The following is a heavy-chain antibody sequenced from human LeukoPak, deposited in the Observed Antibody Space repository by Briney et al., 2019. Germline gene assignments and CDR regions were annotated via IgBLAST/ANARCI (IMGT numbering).Heavy chain of an antibody. Sequence: GGSLRLSCAASGFTFSSYAMHWVRQAPGKGLEWVAVISYDGSNKYYADSVKGRFTISRDNSKNTLYLQMNSLRAEDTAVYYCAKPDPVAFDIWGQGTMVTVSS. CDR2: ISYDGSNK. V-gene: IGHV3-30*04. J-gene: IGHJ3*02. CDR1: GFTFSSYA. CDR3: AKPDPVAFDI.